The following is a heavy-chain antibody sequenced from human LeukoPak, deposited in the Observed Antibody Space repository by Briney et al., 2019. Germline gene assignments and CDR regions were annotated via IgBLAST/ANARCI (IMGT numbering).Heavy chain of an antibody. CDR2: ISAYNGNT. V-gene: IGHV1-18*01. Sequence: ASVKVSCKASGYTFTSYGISWVRQAPGQGLEWMVWISAYNGNTNYAQKLQGRVTMTTDTSTSTAYMELRSLRSDDTAVYYCARVGPLSIAAKDMDVWGKGTTVTVSS. J-gene: IGHJ6*03. D-gene: IGHD6-13*01. CDR1: GYTFTSYG. CDR3: ARVGPLSIAAKDMDV.